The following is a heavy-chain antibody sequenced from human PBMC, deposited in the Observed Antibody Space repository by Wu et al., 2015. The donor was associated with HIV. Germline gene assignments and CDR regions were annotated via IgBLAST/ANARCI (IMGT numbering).Heavy chain of an antibody. D-gene: IGHD2-21*02. J-gene: IGHJ4*02. CDR2: ISGDNGNT. CDR1: GYTFTSYD. V-gene: IGHV1-18*01. CDR3: ARIYCGGDCYSGYFDY. Sequence: QVQLVQSGAEVKKPGASVKVSCKASGYTFTSYDINWVRQATGQGLEWMGWISGDNGNTNYAQKFEGRVTMTADTSMSTAFLEVRGLRSDDTAVYYCARIYCGGDCYSGYFDYWGQGTLVTVSS.